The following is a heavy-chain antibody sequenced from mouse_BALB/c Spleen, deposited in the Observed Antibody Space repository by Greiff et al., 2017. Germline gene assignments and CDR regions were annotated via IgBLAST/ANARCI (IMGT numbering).Heavy chain of an antibody. V-gene: IGHV3-1*02. CDR3: AREDYGSSQWYFDV. J-gene: IGHJ1*01. D-gene: IGHD1-1*01. CDR1: GYSITSGYS. Sequence: VQLKQSGPDLVKPSQSLSLTCTFTGYSITSGYSWLWFRQFPANKLEWLGYIHYSGSTNYNTSHKSRILSTRDTSKNQFFLQLNSVTTEDTATYYCAREDYGSSQWYFDVWGAGTTVTVSS. CDR2: IHYSGST.